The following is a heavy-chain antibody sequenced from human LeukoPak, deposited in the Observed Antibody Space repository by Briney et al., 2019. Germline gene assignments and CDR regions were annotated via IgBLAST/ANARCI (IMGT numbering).Heavy chain of an antibody. J-gene: IGHJ4*02. CDR3: ARWHSYGLMARYYFDY. V-gene: IGHV1-46*01. CDR1: GYTFTSYY. Sequence: ASVKVSCKGSGYTFTSYYMHWVRQAPGQGLEWMEIINPSGGSTSYAQKFQGRVTMTRDTSTSTVYMELSSLRSEDTAVYYCARWHSYGLMARYYFDYWGQRTLVTVSS. CDR2: INPSGGST. D-gene: IGHD5-18*01.